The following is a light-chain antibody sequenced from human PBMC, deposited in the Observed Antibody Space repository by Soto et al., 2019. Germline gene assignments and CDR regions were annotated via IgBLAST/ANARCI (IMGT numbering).Light chain of an antibody. Sequence: DIRMTQSPSTLSGSVGDRVTITCRASQTISSWLAWYQQKPGKAPKLLIYKASTLKSGVPSRFGGSGYGTEFTLTISSLQSDDFATYYCQHYNSYSEAFGQGTKVDIK. CDR2: KAS. CDR1: QTISSW. V-gene: IGKV1-5*03. J-gene: IGKJ1*01. CDR3: QHYNSYSEA.